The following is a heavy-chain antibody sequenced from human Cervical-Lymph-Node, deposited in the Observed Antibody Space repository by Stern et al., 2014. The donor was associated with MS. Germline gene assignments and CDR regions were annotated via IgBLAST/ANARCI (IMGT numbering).Heavy chain of an antibody. D-gene: IGHD3-3*01. V-gene: IGHV1-69*17. CDR2: IIPMFGIA. CDR1: GGTFSSYA. CDR3: AGGAGVVTLHYYGMDV. J-gene: IGHJ6*02. Sequence: VQLVESGAEVKKPGSSVKVSCKASGGTFSSYAISWVRQAPGQGLEWMGGIIPMFGIANYAQKFQGRVTITADKSTSTAYMELSSLRSEDTAVYYCAGGAGVVTLHYYGMDVWGQGTTVTVSS.